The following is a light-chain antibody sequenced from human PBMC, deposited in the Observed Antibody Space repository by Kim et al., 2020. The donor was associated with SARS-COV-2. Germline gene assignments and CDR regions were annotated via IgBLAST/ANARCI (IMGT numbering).Light chain of an antibody. CDR2: EVN. V-gene: IGLV2-23*02. CDR1: SSDIGTYLL. CDR3: CSYAGDNSYV. J-gene: IGLJ1*01. Sequence: QSALTQPASVSGSPGQSITISCTGASSDIGTYLLVSWYKQYPGKASKLVIYEVNKRPSGVSDRFSASKSGNAASLTISGLQAEDEADYYCCSYAGDNSYVFGTGTKVTVL.